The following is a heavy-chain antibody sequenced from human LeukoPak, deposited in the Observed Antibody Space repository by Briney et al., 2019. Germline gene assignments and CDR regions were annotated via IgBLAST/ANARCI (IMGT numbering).Heavy chain of an antibody. CDR3: ARYCSGGSGWNWFDP. D-gene: IGHD2-15*01. V-gene: IGHV4-31*03. J-gene: IGHJ5*02. CDR2: IYYSGST. Sequence: SQTLSLTCTVSGGSINGGGYYWSWIRQHPGKGLEWIGYIYYSGSTYYNSSLKSRVTISVDTSKNQFSLKLSSVTAADTAVYYCARYCSGGSGWNWFDPWGQGTQVTVSS. CDR1: GGSINGGGYY.